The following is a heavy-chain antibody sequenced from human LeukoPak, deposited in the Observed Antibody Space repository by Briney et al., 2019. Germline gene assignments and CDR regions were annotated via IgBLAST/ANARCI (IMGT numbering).Heavy chain of an antibody. Sequence: GRSLRLSCAASGITFSSYGMHWVRQAPGKGLEWVAVISYDGSNKYYADSVKGRFTISRDNSKNTLYLQMNSLRAEDTAVYYCAKDVLRYFDWLWAFDYWGQGTLVIVSS. CDR1: GITFSSYG. CDR3: AKDVLRYFDWLWAFDY. V-gene: IGHV3-30*18. D-gene: IGHD3-9*01. J-gene: IGHJ4*02. CDR2: ISYDGSNK.